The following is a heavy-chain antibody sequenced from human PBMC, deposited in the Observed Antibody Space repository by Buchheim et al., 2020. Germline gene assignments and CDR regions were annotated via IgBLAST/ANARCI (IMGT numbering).Heavy chain of an antibody. Sequence: EVQLVESGGGLVQPGGSLRLSCAASGFTFSSYWMSWVRQAPGKGLEWVANIKQDGSEKYYVDSVKGRFTISRDNAKNTLYLQMNSLRAEDTAVYYCAKDLITGTLYGMDVWGQGTT. D-gene: IGHD1-20*01. CDR1: GFTFSSYW. CDR3: AKDLITGTLYGMDV. J-gene: IGHJ6*02. CDR2: IKQDGSEK. V-gene: IGHV3-7*03.